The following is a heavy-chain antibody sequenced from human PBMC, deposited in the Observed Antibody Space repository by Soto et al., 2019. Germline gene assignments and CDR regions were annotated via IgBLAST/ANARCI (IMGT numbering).Heavy chain of an antibody. CDR2: ISAYNGNT. Sequence: QVQLVQSGAEVKKPGASVKVSCKASGYTFTSYGISWVRQAPGQGLEWMGWISAYNGNTNYAQKLQGRVTMTTDTYTSTAYMELRSLRSDDTAVYYCAREVWLRYFDSEGFDPWGQGTLVTVSS. CDR1: GYTFTSYG. V-gene: IGHV1-18*01. D-gene: IGHD3-9*01. CDR3: AREVWLRYFDSEGFDP. J-gene: IGHJ5*02.